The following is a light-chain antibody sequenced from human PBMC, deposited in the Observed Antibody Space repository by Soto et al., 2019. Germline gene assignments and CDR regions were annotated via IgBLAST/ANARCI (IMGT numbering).Light chain of an antibody. J-gene: IGKJ3*01. CDR3: QQYCSSPFT. CDR1: QSVSSSY. Sequence: IVMTQSQATLSVSPGERATLSCRASQSVSSSYLAWYQQKPGQAPRLLIYGASSRATGIPDRFSCSGSGTDFTLTISRLEPEDFAVYYCQQYCSSPFTFGPGTKVDIK. V-gene: IGKV3-20*01. CDR2: GAS.